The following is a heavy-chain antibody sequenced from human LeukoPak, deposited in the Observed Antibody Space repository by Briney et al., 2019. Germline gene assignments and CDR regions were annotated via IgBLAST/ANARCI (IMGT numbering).Heavy chain of an antibody. J-gene: IGHJ6*02. CDR1: GGSISSYY. V-gene: IGHV4-59*01. D-gene: IGHD3-3*01. CDR3: ARDLGGTDV. Sequence: SETLSLTCTVSGGSISSYYWSWIRQPPGKGLEWIGYIYYSGSTNYNPSLKSRVTISVDTSKNQFSLKLSSVTAAGTAVYYCARDLGGTDVWGQGTTVTVSS. CDR2: IYYSGST.